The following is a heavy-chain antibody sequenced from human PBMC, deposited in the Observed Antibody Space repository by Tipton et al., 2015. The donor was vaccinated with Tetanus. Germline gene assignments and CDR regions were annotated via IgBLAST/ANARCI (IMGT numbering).Heavy chain of an antibody. V-gene: IGHV4-59*01. CDR1: GGSMSNNY. CDR3: ARANFDSSKKGPFDS. J-gene: IGHJ5*01. Sequence: GLVKPSETLSLTCTVSGGSMSNNYWSWIRQPPGKGLEWLAYVSSSGASNSDYFLKSRITVSRDTSKNQFSLRLASVTAADTGLYFCARANFDSSKKGPFDSWGQGTLVIVSA. CDR2: VSSSGAS. D-gene: IGHD5-24*01.